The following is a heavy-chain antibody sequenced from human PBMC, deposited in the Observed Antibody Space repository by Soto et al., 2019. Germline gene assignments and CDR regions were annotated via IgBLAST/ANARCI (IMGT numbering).Heavy chain of an antibody. V-gene: IGHV4-61*01. CDR1: GASVNSGSSP. Sequence: SETLSLTCTVSGASVNSGSSPLSWIRQPPGKGLEWIGYISYSGSTNYNPSLKSRVTISVDTSKNQFSLKLSSVTAADTAVYYCARDPFIFFPPVASLAQDYYFEVKAFWAQGTTVTVSS. CDR3: ARDPFIFFPPVASLAQDYYFEVKAF. D-gene: IGHD1-26*01. CDR2: ISYSGST. J-gene: IGHJ6*02.